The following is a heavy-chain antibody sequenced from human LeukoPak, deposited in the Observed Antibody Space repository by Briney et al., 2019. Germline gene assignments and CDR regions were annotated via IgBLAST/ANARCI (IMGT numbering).Heavy chain of an antibody. V-gene: IGHV4-39*07. D-gene: IGHD3-9*01. Sequence: IYYSGSTCYNPSLKSRVTISVDTSKNQFSLKLSSVTAADTAVYYCARDRLRYFDWHSFDYWGQGTLVTVSS. CDR3: ARDRLRYFDWHSFDY. J-gene: IGHJ4*02. CDR2: IYYSGST.